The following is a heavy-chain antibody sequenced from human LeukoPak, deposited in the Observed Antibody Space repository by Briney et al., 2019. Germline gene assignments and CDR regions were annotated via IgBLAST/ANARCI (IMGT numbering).Heavy chain of an antibody. V-gene: IGHV1-8*01. CDR1: GYTFTSYD. J-gene: IGHJ6*02. CDR3: ARGIAAAVFGRYYYYGMDV. D-gene: IGHD6-13*01. Sequence: ASVKVSCKASGYTFTSYDINWVRQATGQGLEWMGWMNPNSGNTGYAQKFQGRVTMTRNTSISTAYMELSSLRSEDTAVYYCARGIAAAVFGRYYYYGMDVWGQGTTVTVSS. CDR2: MNPNSGNT.